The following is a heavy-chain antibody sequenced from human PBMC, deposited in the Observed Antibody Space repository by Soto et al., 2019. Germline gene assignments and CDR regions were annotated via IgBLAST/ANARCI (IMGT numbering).Heavy chain of an antibody. CDR3: ARDGSRYDFWSGPYYFDY. CDR2: IYYNGKT. V-gene: IGHV4-59*01. J-gene: IGHJ4*02. D-gene: IGHD3-3*01. CDR1: GGSISTYY. Sequence: QVQLQESGPGLVKPSETLSLTCTVSGGSISTYYWSWIRQPPGKGLEWIGYIYYNGKTNYNPALKSRVTISVDTAKNQFSLRLRSVSAADTAVYYCARDGSRYDFWSGPYYFDYWGQGTLVTVSS.